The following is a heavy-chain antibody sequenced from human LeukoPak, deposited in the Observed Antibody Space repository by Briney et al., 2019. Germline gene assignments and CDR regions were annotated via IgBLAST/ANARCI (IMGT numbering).Heavy chain of an antibody. CDR3: ARDKIVGATTPDY. CDR2: MKQDGSEK. Sequence: GGSLRLSCAASGFTFSTYWMSWVRQAPGKGLEWVANMKQDGSEKYYVDSVMGRFTISRDNAKNSLYLQMNSLRAEDTAVYYCARDKIVGATTPDYWGQGTLVTVSS. CDR1: GFTFSTYW. J-gene: IGHJ4*02. V-gene: IGHV3-7*01. D-gene: IGHD1-26*01.